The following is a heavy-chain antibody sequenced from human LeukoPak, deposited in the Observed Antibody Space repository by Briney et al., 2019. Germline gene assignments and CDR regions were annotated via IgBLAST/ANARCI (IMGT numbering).Heavy chain of an antibody. CDR3: AREGDS. J-gene: IGHJ4*02. CDR2: IIPIFGTA. V-gene: IGHV1-69*05. CDR1: GGTFSSYA. Sequence: ASVKVSCKASGGTFSSYAISWVRQAPGQGLEWMGGIIPIFGTANYAQKFQGRVTITRNTSINTVYMELSSLRSEDTAMYYCAREGDSWGQGTLVTVSS.